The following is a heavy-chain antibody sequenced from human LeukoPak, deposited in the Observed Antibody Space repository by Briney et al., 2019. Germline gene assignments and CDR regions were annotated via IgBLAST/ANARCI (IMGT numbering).Heavy chain of an antibody. CDR1: GYTFTSYG. J-gene: IGHJ4*02. V-gene: IGHV1-18*01. CDR3: ARESHVTREDY. Sequence: EASVNVSCTASGYTFTSYGISWVRQAPGQGLEWMGWISANDGNTDYPQKLQGRVAMTTDTSTSTAYMELRSLRSDDTAVYYCARESHVTREDYWGQGTLVTVSS. D-gene: IGHD3-10*01. CDR2: ISANDGNT.